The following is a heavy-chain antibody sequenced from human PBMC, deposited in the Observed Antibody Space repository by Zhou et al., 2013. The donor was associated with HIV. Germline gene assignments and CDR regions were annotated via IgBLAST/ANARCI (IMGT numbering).Heavy chain of an antibody. V-gene: IGHV1-18*01. Sequence: QVQLLQSGAEVKKPGASVKVSCKASGFTFTGFGISWVRQAPGQGLEWMGWISSYNGYTNYAQNFQGRVTVTTDTSTSTAYMELRSLRSDDTALYYCVRAYSTSWYGGGFYYMDVWGKGTTVSVSS. CDR1: GFTFTGFG. D-gene: IGHD4-4*01. CDR2: ISSYNGYT. J-gene: IGHJ6*03. CDR3: VRAYSTSWYGGGFYYMDV.